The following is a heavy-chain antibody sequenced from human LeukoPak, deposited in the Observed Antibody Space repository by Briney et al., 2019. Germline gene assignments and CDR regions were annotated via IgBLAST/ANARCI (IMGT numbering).Heavy chain of an antibody. CDR3: ARVDGGDYFYYYYGMDV. D-gene: IGHD4-17*01. CDR2: IKQDGSEK. J-gene: IGHJ6*02. V-gene: IGHV3-7*01. CDR1: GFTFRSYW. Sequence: PGGSLRLSCADSGFTFRSYWMSWVRQAPGKGLEWVANIKQDGSEKYYVDSVKGRFTISRDNAKNSLYLQMNSLRAEDTAVYYCARVDGGDYFYYYYGMDVWGQGTTVTVSS.